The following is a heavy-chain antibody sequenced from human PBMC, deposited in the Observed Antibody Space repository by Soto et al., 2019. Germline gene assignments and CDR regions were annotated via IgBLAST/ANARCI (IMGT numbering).Heavy chain of an antibody. Sequence: ASVKVSCKASGYTFTSYGISWVRQAPGQGLEWMGWISAYNGNTNYAQKLQGRVTMTTDTSTSTAYMELRSLRSDDTAVYYCARDRPYDFWSGYYTRADYWGQGTLVTVSS. CDR2: ISAYNGNT. D-gene: IGHD3-3*01. J-gene: IGHJ4*02. CDR1: GYTFTSYG. CDR3: ARDRPYDFWSGYYTRADY. V-gene: IGHV1-18*01.